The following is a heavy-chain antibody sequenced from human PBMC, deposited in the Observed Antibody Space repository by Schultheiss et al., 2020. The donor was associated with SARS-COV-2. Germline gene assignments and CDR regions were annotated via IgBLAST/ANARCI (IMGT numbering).Heavy chain of an antibody. D-gene: IGHD2-15*01. V-gene: IGHV4-59*01. CDR3: ARGIGNYDY. J-gene: IGHJ4*02. CDR2: VYHSGST. Sequence: SETLSLTCTVSGGSISSYYWSWFRQPPGKGLEWIGAVYHSGSTNYNPSLKSRVTISVDTSKNQFSLRLSSVTAADTAVYYCARGIGNYDYWGQGTLVTVSS. CDR1: GGSISSYY.